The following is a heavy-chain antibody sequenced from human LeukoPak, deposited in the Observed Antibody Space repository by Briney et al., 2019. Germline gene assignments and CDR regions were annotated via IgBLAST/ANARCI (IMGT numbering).Heavy chain of an antibody. J-gene: IGHJ4*02. V-gene: IGHV3-74*01. Sequence: GRSLRLSCAASGFTFSSYWMHWVRQAPGKGLVWVSRINSDGSSTSYADSVKGRFTISRDNAKNTVYLQMNSLRAEDTAVYYCARDDYGDSFDYWGQGTLVTVSS. D-gene: IGHD4-17*01. CDR2: INSDGSST. CDR1: GFTFSSYW. CDR3: ARDDYGDSFDY.